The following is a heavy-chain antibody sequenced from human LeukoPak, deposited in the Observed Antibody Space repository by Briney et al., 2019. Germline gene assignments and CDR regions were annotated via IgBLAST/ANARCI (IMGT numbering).Heavy chain of an antibody. D-gene: IGHD3-22*01. CDR2: ISSNGGST. J-gene: IGHJ4*02. V-gene: IGHV3-64D*06. CDR1: GFTFSSYA. CDR3: VKDYYDSSGYFGDY. Sequence: PGGSLRLFCSASGFTFSSYAMHWVRQAPGKGLEYVSAISSNGGSTYYADSVKGRFTISRDNSKNTLYLQMSSLRAEDTAVYYCVKDYYDSSGYFGDYWGQGTLVTVSS.